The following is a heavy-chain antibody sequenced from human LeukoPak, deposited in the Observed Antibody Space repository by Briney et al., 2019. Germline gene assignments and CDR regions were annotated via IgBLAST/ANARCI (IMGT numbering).Heavy chain of an antibody. Sequence: GASVKVSCKASGYTFTGYYMHWVRQAPGHGLEWMGWINPNSGGTNYAQKFQGRVTMTRDTSISTAYMELSRLKSDDTAVYYCARVKMTSGWYAFDYWGQGTLVTVSS. D-gene: IGHD6-19*01. CDR3: ARVKMTSGWYAFDY. V-gene: IGHV1-2*02. J-gene: IGHJ4*02. CDR2: INPNSGGT. CDR1: GYTFTGYY.